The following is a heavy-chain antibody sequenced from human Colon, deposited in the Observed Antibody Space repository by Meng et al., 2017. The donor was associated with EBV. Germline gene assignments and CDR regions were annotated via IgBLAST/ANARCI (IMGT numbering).Heavy chain of an antibody. CDR3: ARVSSGWDYFDY. Sequence: VVLQESVRGLVKPSQPLSLACTVSGGSVISGGDYWSWIRQPPGKRLEWFGLIYYCGSTFYDPSLKGRVIISIDTSKNQFSLNLRCVTAADTAVYYCARVSSGWDYFDYWGQGTLVTVSS. V-gene: IGHV4-31*03. D-gene: IGHD6-19*01. CDR2: IYYCGST. CDR1: GGSVISGGDY. J-gene: IGHJ4*02.